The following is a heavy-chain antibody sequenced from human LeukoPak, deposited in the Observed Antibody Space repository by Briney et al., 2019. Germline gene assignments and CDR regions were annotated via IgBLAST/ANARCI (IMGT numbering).Heavy chain of an antibody. CDR3: ARVEQFYYYHMDV. J-gene: IGHJ6*03. CDR2: IEQDGIEK. Sequence: QTGGSLRLSCAASGLSFSSYGMHWVRQAPGKGLEWVANIEQDGIEKYYVDSVKGRFTISRDNAKNSLYLQMNSLRAEDTAVYYCARVEQFYYYHMDVWGKGTTVTVSS. CDR1: GLSFSSYG. V-gene: IGHV3-7*01. D-gene: IGHD6-19*01.